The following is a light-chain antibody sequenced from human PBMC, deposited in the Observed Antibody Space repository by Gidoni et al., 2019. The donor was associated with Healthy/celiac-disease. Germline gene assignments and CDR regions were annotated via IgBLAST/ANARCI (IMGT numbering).Light chain of an antibody. J-gene: IGKJ1*01. CDR3: QQYGSSPGT. CDR1: QSVSSSY. V-gene: IGKV3-20*01. CDR2: GAS. Sequence: EIVFTHSPGTLSLSPGERATLSCRASQSVSSSYLAWYQQKPDQAPRLLIYGASSRATGIPDRFSGSGSGTDFTLTISRLEPEDFAVYYCQQYGSSPGTFGQGTKVEIK.